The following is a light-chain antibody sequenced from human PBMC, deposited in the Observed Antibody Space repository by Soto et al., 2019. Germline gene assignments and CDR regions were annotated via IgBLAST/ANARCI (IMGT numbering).Light chain of an antibody. CDR2: DAS. Sequence: EIVLTQSPATLSLSPGERATLSCMASQSVSSYLAWYQQKPGQAPRLLIYDASNRATGIPARFSGSGSGTDFTRTISSLEPEDFAVSYCQQRSNWLYTFGQGTKLDIK. J-gene: IGKJ2*01. V-gene: IGKV3-11*01. CDR1: QSVSSY. CDR3: QQRSNWLYT.